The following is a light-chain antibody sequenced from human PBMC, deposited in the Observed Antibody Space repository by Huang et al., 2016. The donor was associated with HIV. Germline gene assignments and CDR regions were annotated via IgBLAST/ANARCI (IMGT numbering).Light chain of an antibody. CDR1: QSVLYSSNNKKY. CDR2: WAS. V-gene: IGKV4-1*01. J-gene: IGKJ1*01. Sequence: EIVMTQSPDSLAVSLGERATINCKSSQSVLYSSNNKKYLAWYQQKPGQPPKLLIYWASTRESGVPDRFSDSGSGTDFTLTINSLQAEDVAVYYCQQYYSTPPTFGQGTKVEIK. CDR3: QQYYSTPPT.